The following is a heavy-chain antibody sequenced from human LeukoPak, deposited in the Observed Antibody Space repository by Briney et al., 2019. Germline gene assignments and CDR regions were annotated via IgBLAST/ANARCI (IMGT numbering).Heavy chain of an antibody. V-gene: IGHV3-13*01. Sequence: GGSLRLSCAVSGFTFTYYDMHWVRQAPGKRLEWVSAIRTTGDTHYPDSVKGRFAVSREDAKNSVHLQMNTLRAGDTAVYYCARGVSYYYDNSGHPGWYFDLWGRGTLVTVSS. J-gene: IGHJ2*01. CDR1: GFTFTYYD. CDR3: ARGVSYYYDNSGHPGWYFDL. CDR2: IRTTGDT. D-gene: IGHD3-22*01.